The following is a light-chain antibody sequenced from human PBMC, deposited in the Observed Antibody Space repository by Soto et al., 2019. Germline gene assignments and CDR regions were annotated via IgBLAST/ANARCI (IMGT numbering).Light chain of an antibody. V-gene: IGKV3-11*01. CDR1: QSVSNY. J-gene: IGKJ1*01. Sequence: EIVLTQSPATLSLSPGERATLSCRASQSVSNYLAWYQQKPGQAPRLLIYDASNRATGIPARFSASGSGTDFILTVSGLEPEDSAVYYGQQRSDWPPWTFGQGTKVEIK. CDR3: QQRSDWPPWT. CDR2: DAS.